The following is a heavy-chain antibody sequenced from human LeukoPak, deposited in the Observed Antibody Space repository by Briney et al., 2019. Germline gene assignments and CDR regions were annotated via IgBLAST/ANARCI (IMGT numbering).Heavy chain of an antibody. D-gene: IGHD6-19*01. Sequence: SETLSLTCTVSGGSISSSSYYWGWIRQPPGKGLEWIGSIYYSGSTYYNPSLKSRVTISVDTSKNQFSLKLISVTAADTAVYYCARLTIAVAGAPYFDYWGQGTLVTVSS. J-gene: IGHJ4*02. CDR1: GGSISSSSYY. CDR2: IYYSGST. V-gene: IGHV4-39*01. CDR3: ARLTIAVAGAPYFDY.